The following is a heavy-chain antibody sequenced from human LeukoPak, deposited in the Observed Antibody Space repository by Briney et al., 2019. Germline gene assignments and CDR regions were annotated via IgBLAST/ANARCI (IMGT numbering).Heavy chain of an antibody. D-gene: IGHD3-10*01. J-gene: IGHJ6*03. CDR2: IIPIFGTA. CDR3: ARDSLWFGDQKRGGGGYYYYYMDV. Sequence: GASVKVSCKASGGTFSSYAISWVRQAPGQGLEWMGGIIPIFGTANYAQKFQGRVTTTADKSTSTAYMELSSLRSEDTAVYYCARDSLWFGDQKRGGGGYYYYYMDVWGKGTTVTVSS. V-gene: IGHV1-69*06. CDR1: GGTFSSYA.